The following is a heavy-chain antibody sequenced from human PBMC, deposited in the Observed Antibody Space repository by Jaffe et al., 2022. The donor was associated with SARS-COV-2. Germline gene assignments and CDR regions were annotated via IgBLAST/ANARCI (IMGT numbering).Heavy chain of an antibody. CDR3: ARARAPGLNCGGGSCYTFDI. CDR1: GFSVNNYY. CDR2: IYSSGTT. Sequence: EVQLVESGGGLVQPGGSLRLSCAASGFSVNNYYISWVRQAPGKGLEWVSIIYSSGTTYYPDSVKGRFTISRDNSKNTLYLQMNSLRVEDTAVYYCARARAPGLNCGGGSCYTFDIWGQGTKVTVSS. V-gene: IGHV3-66*02. D-gene: IGHD2-15*01. J-gene: IGHJ3*02.